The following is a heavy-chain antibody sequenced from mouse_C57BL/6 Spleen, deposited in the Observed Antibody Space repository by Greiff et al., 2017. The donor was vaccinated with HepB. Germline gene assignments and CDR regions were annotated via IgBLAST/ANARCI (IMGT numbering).Heavy chain of an antibody. CDR1: GYSITSGYD. V-gene: IGHV3-1*01. CDR2: ISYSGST. CDR3: ARAQLGGAMDY. J-gene: IGHJ4*01. D-gene: IGHD4-1*02. Sequence: EVKVIESGPGMVKPSQSLSLTCTVTGYSITSGYDWHWIRHFPGNKLEWMGYISYSGSTNYNPSLKSRISITHDTSKNHFFLKLNSVTTEDTATYYCARAQLGGAMDYWGQGTSVTVSS.